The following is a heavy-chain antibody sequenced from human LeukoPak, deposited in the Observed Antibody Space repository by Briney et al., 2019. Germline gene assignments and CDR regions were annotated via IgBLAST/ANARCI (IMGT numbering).Heavy chain of an antibody. V-gene: IGHV1-58*02. Sequence: ASVKVSCKASGFTFTSSAMQWVRQARGQRLEWIGWIVVGSGNTNYAQKFQERVTITRDMSTSTAYMELSSLRSEDTAVYYCAADVTVPHPSYYYYYYMDVWGKGTTVTVSS. CDR2: IVVGSGNT. CDR3: AADVTVPHPSYYYYYYMDV. J-gene: IGHJ6*03. D-gene: IGHD4-17*01. CDR1: GFTFTSSA.